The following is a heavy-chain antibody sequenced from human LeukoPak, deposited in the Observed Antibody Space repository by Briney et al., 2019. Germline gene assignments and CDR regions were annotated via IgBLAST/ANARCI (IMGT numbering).Heavy chain of an antibody. CDR2: ISSSSSYI. V-gene: IGHV3-21*01. CDR3: ATGGNQRYLFY. D-gene: IGHD2-15*01. J-gene: IGHJ4*02. CDR1: GFTFSSYS. Sequence: PGGSLRLSCAASGFTFSSYSMNWVRQAPGKGLEWVSSISSSSSYIYYADPVRGRFTISRDNAKNSLYLQMNSLRAEDTAVYYCATGGNQRYLFYWGQGTLVTVSS.